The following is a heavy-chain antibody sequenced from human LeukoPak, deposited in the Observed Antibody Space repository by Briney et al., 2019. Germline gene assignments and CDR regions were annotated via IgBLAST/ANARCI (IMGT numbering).Heavy chain of an antibody. J-gene: IGHJ4*02. V-gene: IGHV3-48*03. D-gene: IGHD2-15*01. CDR1: GFTFSSYE. CDR2: ISSSGSTI. Sequence: PGGSLRLSCAASGFTFSSYEMNWVRQAPGKGLEWVSYISSSGSTIYYADSVKGRFTISRDNAKNSLYLQMSSLSAEDTAVYYCARANSHCSGGSCYLDYFDYWGQGTLVTVSS. CDR3: ARANSHCSGGSCYLDYFDY.